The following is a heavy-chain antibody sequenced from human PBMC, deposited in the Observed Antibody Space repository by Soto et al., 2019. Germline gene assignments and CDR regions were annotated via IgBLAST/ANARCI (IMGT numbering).Heavy chain of an antibody. CDR2: IIPIFGTR. CDR1: GGTFSNYP. V-gene: IGHV1-69*01. Sequence: QVQLVQSGAEVKKPGSSVKVSCKASGGTFSNYPISWVRQAPGQGLEWMGAIIPIFGTRNYAQNFQGRIAITADESASTAYMELSSLTSADTALYYCASPRTVATTKGYDYWGQGTQVTVSS. D-gene: IGHD1-1*01. CDR3: ASPRTVATTKGYDY. J-gene: IGHJ4*02.